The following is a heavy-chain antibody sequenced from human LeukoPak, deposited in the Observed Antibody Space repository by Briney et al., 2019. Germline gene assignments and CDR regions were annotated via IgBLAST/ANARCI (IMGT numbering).Heavy chain of an antibody. Sequence: GGSLRLSCAASGFTFRSSAMSWVRQAPGKGLEWVSGISGSGINTDYADSVKGRFTISRDNSKNTLYLQMNSLRAEDTAVYYCAKAKLSGAYFDYWGQGTLVTVSS. J-gene: IGHJ4*02. CDR2: ISGSGINT. V-gene: IGHV3-23*01. CDR1: GFTFRSSA. CDR3: AKAKLSGAYFDY. D-gene: IGHD2-15*01.